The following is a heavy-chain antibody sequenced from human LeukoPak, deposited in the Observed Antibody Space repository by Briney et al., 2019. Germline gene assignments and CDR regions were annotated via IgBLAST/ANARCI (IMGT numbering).Heavy chain of an antibody. CDR1: GFTVSSNY. CDR2: IYSGGST. Sequence: GGSLRLSCAASGFTVSSNYMTWVRQAPGKGLKWVSVIYSGGSTYYEDSVKGRFTTSRDNSKNTLYLQMNSLRVEDTAVYYCAKEGEGGYFDYWGQGTLVTVSS. V-gene: IGHV3-66*01. J-gene: IGHJ4*02. CDR3: AKEGEGGYFDY. D-gene: IGHD3-10*01.